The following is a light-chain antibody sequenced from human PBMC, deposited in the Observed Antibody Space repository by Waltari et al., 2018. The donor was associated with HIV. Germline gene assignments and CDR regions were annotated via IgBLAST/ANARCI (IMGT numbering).Light chain of an antibody. V-gene: IGKV3-20*01. CDR3: QQYGSSAWT. J-gene: IGKJ1*01. Sequence: EIVLTQSPGTLSLSPGERATLSCRASQSVSSSYLAWYQQKPGQAPRLLIYGASSRATGIPDRFSDSGAGTDITLTISRLEPQDGSVYYCQQYGSSAWTFGEGTQVEI. CDR1: QSVSSSY. CDR2: GAS.